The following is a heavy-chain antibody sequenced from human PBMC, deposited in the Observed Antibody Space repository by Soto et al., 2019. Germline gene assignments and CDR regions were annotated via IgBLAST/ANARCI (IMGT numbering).Heavy chain of an antibody. V-gene: IGHV4-31*03. CDR3: ARGGDCSGGSCFLTGWFDP. Sequence: QVQLQESGPGLVKPSQTLSLTCTVSGGSISSGGYYWSWIRQHPGKGLEWIGYIYYSGSTYYNPSLKSRVTISVDTSKNQFSLQLSSVTAADTAVYYCARGGDCSGGSCFLTGWFDPWGQGTLVTVSS. CDR1: GGSISSGGYY. CDR2: IYYSGST. J-gene: IGHJ5*02. D-gene: IGHD2-15*01.